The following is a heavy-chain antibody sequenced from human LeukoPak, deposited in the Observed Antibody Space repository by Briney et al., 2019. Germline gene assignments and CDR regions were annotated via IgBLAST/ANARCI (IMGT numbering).Heavy chain of an antibody. V-gene: IGHV1-2*06. CDR3: ARDADYGLDV. Sequence: ASVEVSCKASGYTFTDYFIHWVRQAPGQGLEWMGRVNPDSGGTNYAQKFQGRVTMTRDTSISTAYMELSRLRSDDTAVFYCARDADYGLDVWGQGTTVTVSS. CDR1: GYTFTDYF. CDR2: VNPDSGGT. J-gene: IGHJ6*02.